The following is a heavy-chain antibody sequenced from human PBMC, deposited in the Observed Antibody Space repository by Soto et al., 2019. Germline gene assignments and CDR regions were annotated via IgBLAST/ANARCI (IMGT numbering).Heavy chain of an antibody. CDR1: GGSFSGYY. J-gene: IGHJ5*02. V-gene: IGHV4-34*01. CDR3: ARRYSSGWYVGWWLDP. Sequence: SETLSLTCAFYGGSFSGYYWNWISQPPGKGLEWIGEINHSGSTNYNPSLKSRVTISVDTSKNPCSLKLSSVTAADTAVYYCARRYSSGWYVGWWLDPWGQGTLVT. D-gene: IGHD6-19*01. CDR2: INHSGST.